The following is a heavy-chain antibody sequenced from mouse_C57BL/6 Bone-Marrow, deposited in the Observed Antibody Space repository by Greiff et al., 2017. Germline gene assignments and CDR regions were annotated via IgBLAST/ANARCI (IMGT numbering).Heavy chain of an antibody. CDR2: IDPETGGT. CDR3: TRYYYGSSYDV. CDR1: GYTFTDYE. Sequence: QVQLQQSGAELVRPGASVTLSCKASGYTFTDYEMHWVKQTPVHGLEWIGAIDPETGGTAYNQKFKGKAILTADKSSSTAYMELRSLTSEDSAVYYCTRYYYGSSYDVWGTGTTVTVSS. D-gene: IGHD1-1*01. J-gene: IGHJ1*03. V-gene: IGHV1-15*01.